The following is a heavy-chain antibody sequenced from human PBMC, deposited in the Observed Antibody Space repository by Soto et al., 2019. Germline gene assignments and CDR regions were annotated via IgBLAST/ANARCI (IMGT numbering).Heavy chain of an antibody. CDR3: AREDSIIIPAVSDF. J-gene: IGHJ1*01. V-gene: IGHV3-21*01. CDR1: GFAINNYG. D-gene: IGHD2-2*01. Sequence: GGSLRLSCTVSGFAINNYGINWVRQSPGKGLEWVSSISKSDYTYYSDSVKGRFAISSDTAKSSVSLQMNTLRVEDTAVYYCAREDSIIIPAVSDFWGQGTLVTVSS. CDR2: ISKSDYT.